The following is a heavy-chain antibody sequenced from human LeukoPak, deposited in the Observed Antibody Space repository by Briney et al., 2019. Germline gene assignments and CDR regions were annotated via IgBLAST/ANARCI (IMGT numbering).Heavy chain of an antibody. J-gene: IGHJ4*02. V-gene: IGHV3-66*01. CDR3: ARIYPTMLDY. CDR1: GFTVSSNY. D-gene: IGHD2-2*02. Sequence: GGSLRLSCAASGFTVSSNYMSWVRQAPGKGLEWVSVIYSGGSTYYADSVKGRFTFSRDNSKNTLYLQMNSLRAEDTAVYYCARIYPTMLDYWGQGTLVTVSS. CDR2: IYSGGST.